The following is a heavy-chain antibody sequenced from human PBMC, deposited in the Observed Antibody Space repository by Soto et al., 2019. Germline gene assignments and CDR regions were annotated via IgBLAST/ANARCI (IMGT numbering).Heavy chain of an antibody. V-gene: IGHV1-18*01. CDR1: GYTFTTFG. CDR2: INTDNGNT. CDR3: AGDTYCSSGACYFGY. Sequence: QVQLVQSGTEVKKPGASVKVSCKASGYTFTTFGLSWVRQAPGQGLEWMGWINTDNGNTQYAQNLQGRVTMTTYAFTNADYMELRSLRSDDTAVYYCAGDTYCSSGACYFGYWGQGTLVTVSS. D-gene: IGHD2-8*01. J-gene: IGHJ4*02.